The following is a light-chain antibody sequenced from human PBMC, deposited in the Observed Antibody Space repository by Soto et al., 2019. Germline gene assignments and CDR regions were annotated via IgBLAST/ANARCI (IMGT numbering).Light chain of an antibody. V-gene: IGKV3-20*01. CDR1: QSVSSSY. J-gene: IGKJ2*01. CDR2: GTS. Sequence: EIVVTQSPGTLSLSPGGRVTLSCRASQSVSSSYLAWYQQKPGQAPRLLIYGTSNRATGIPDRFSGSGSGTDFTLTINRLDPEDFAVFYCQQYGSSPYTFGQGTKLEI. CDR3: QQYGSSPYT.